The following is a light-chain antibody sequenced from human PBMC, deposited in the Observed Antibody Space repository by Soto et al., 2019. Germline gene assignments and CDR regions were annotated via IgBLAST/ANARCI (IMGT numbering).Light chain of an antibody. CDR2: DVS. J-gene: IGLJ2*01. CDR1: SSDVGGYNY. CDR3: SSYTSRSVL. Sequence: QSALTQPASVSGSPGQSITFSCTGTSSDVGGYNYVSWYQQHPGKAPKLMIYDVSNRPSGVSNRFSGSKSGNTASLTISGLQAEDEADYYCSSYTSRSVLFGGGTKVTVL. V-gene: IGLV2-14*01.